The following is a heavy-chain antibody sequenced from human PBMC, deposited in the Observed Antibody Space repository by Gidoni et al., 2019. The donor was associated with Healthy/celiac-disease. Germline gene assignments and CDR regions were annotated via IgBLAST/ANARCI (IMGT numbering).Heavy chain of an antibody. Sequence: EVQLLESGGGLVQPGGSLRLFCAASGFTFSSYAMSWVRQAPGKGLEWVSAISGSGGSTYYADSVKGRFTISRDNSKNTLYLQMNSLRAEDTAVYYCAKDEYSSGWYGEYYYYGMDVWGQGTTVTVSS. V-gene: IGHV3-23*01. CDR1: GFTFSSYA. J-gene: IGHJ6*02. CDR2: ISGSGGST. D-gene: IGHD6-19*01. CDR3: AKDEYSSGWYGEYYYYGMDV.